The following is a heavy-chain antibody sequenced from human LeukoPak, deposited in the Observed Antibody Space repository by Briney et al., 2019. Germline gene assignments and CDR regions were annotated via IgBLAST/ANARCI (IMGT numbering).Heavy chain of an antibody. J-gene: IGHJ4*02. V-gene: IGHV3-23*01. Sequence: GGSLRLSCAASGFIFSSYAMTWVRQAPGKGLEWLAGISGSGDTTYYTDSVKDRFTISRDNSKYTVYLQMNSLRGEDTAVYYCAKTPGIEVVVNYFDYWGQGTLVTVSS. CDR3: AKTPGIEVVVNYFDY. D-gene: IGHD6-19*01. CDR2: ISGSGDTT. CDR1: GFIFSSYA.